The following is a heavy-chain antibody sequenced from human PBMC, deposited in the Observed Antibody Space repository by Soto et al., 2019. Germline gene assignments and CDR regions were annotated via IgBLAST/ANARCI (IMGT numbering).Heavy chain of an antibody. CDR2: IYHSGST. Sequence: SETLSLTCAVSGGSISSGGYSWSWIRQPPGKGLEWIGYIYHSGSTYYNPSLKSRVTISVDRSKNQFSLKLSSVTAADTAVYYCAGLSSGWADWYFDLWGRGTLVTVSS. D-gene: IGHD6-19*01. V-gene: IGHV4-30-2*01. CDR3: AGLSSGWADWYFDL. J-gene: IGHJ2*01. CDR1: GGSISSGGYS.